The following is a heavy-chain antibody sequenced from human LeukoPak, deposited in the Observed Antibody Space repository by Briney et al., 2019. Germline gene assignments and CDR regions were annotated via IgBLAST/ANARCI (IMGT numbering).Heavy chain of an antibody. CDR3: VRDGVGAPPFDY. D-gene: IGHD3-16*01. J-gene: IGHJ4*02. V-gene: IGHV3-74*01. CDR2: IKGDGTNT. CDR1: GFTFSSHW. Sequence: SGGSLRLSCAASGFTFSSHWMHWVRQAPGKGLVWVSRIKGDGTNTVSADSVKGRFTISRDNTKNTLYLQMNSLRVEDTAVYYCVRDGVGAPPFDYWGQGIMVTVSS.